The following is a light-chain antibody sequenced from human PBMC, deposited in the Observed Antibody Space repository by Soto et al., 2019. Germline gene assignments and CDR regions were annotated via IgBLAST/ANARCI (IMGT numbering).Light chain of an antibody. J-gene: IGKJ4*01. V-gene: IGKV1-33*01. CDR1: QDISNY. Sequence: DIQMTQSPSSLSASVGDRVTITCQARQDISNYLNWYQQKPGKAPKLLIYDASNLETGVPSRFSGSGSGTDFTFTISSLQPEDIATYYCQQYDNLPLPFGGGTKVEIK. CDR2: DAS. CDR3: QQYDNLPLP.